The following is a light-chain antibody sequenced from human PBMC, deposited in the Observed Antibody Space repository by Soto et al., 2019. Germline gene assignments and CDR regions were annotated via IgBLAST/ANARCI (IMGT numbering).Light chain of an antibody. V-gene: IGKV3-15*01. Sequence: EIVMTQSPATLSVSPGERATLHCRASQSVTSNLAWYQQKPGQAPRLLIYGASTRATGIPARFSGTGSGTEFTLTISSLQSEDFAVYFCQQYNNWPLTFGGGTKV. CDR2: GAS. CDR3: QQYNNWPLT. J-gene: IGKJ4*01. CDR1: QSVTSN.